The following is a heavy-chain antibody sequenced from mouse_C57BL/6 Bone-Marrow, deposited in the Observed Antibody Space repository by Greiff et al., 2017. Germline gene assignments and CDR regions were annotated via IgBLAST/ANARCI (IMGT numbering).Heavy chain of an antibody. CDR3: ARGGYYGSDY. CDR1: GYTFTSYG. V-gene: IGHV1-81*01. D-gene: IGHD1-1*01. CDR2: IYPRSGNT. J-gene: IGHJ2*01. Sequence: LMESGAELARPGASVKLSCKASGYTFTSYGISWVKQRTGQGLEWIGEIYPRSGNTYYNEKFKGKATLTADKSSSTAYRVLRSLTSEDSAVYFCARGGYYGSDYWGQGTTLTVSS.